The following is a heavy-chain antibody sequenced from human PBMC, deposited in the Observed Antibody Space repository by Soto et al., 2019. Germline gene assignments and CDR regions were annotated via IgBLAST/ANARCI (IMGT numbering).Heavy chain of an antibody. CDR3: ARSIVVVTSFDY. Sequence: ASVKVPCTASGYTFNTYAMHWVRQAPGQRLEWMGWINAGNVNTKYSQKFQGRVTITRDTSASTAYMELSSLRSEDTAVYYCARSIVVVTSFDYWGQGTLVTVSS. CDR2: INAGNVNT. J-gene: IGHJ4*02. CDR1: GYTFNTYA. D-gene: IGHD3-22*01. V-gene: IGHV1-3*01.